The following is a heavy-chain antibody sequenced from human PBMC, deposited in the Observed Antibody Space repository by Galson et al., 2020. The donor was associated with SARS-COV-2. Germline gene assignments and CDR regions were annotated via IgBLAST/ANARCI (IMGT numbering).Heavy chain of an antibody. Sequence: NSGGSLRLSCAASGFTFSSYSMNWVRQAPGKGLEWVSSISSSSSYIYYADSVKGRFTISRDNAKNSLYLQMNSLRAEDTAVYYCAREGSGSGRLGFVDYWGQGTLVTVSS. CDR2: ISSSSSYI. J-gene: IGHJ4*02. CDR1: GFTFSSYS. D-gene: IGHD3-10*01. CDR3: AREGSGSGRLGFVDY. V-gene: IGHV3-21*01.